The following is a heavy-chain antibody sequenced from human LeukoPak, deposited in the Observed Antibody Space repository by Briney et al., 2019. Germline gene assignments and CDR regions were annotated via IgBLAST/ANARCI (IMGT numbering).Heavy chain of an antibody. CDR3: ARDFLTIFGVVIIGPAFDI. CDR2: ISSSSSYI. CDR1: GFTFSSYA. V-gene: IGHV3-21*01. J-gene: IGHJ3*02. D-gene: IGHD3-3*01. Sequence: GGSLRLSCAASGFTFSSYAMSWVRQAPGKGLEWVSSISSSSSYIYYADSVKGRFTISRDNAKNSLYLQMNSLRAEDTAVYYCARDFLTIFGVVIIGPAFDIWGQGTMVTVSS.